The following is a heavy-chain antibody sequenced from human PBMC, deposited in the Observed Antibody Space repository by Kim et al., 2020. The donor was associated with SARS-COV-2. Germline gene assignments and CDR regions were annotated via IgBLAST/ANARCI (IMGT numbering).Heavy chain of an antibody. CDR2: IDPSDSYT. J-gene: IGHJ6*02. CDR3: ARLPRRGYQDYYYGMDV. V-gene: IGHV5-10-1*01. CDR1: GYSFTSYW. D-gene: IGHD3-3*01. Sequence: GESLKISCKGSGYSFTSYWISWVRQMPGKGLEWMGRIDPSDSYTNYSPSFQGHVTISADKSISTAYLQWSSLKASDTAMYYCARLPRRGYQDYYYGMDVWGQGTTVTVSS.